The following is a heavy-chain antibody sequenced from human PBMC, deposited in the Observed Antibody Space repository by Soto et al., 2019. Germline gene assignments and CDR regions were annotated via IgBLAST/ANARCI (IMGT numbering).Heavy chain of an antibody. V-gene: IGHV3-49*01. J-gene: IGHJ3*01. CDR1: GFTFDDYP. CDR3: ARAVRIVGDAFDF. CDR2: IRNKAYGETT. Sequence: GGSLRLSCITSGFTFDDYPMSWFRQAPGKGLEWVSYIRNKAYGETTEYAASVKGRFIISRDGSTSIAYLQMNSLKTDDTAVYYCARAVRIVGDAFDFWGQGTMVTV. D-gene: IGHD3-10*01.